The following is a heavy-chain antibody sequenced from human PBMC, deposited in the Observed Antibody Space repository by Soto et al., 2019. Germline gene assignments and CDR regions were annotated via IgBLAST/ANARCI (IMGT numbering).Heavy chain of an antibody. V-gene: IGHV1-3*01. J-gene: IGHJ4*02. CDR1: GYTFTSYA. D-gene: IGHD3-22*01. CDR2: INAGNGNT. CDR3: ARDQSSYYYDSSGHLYYFDY. Sequence: VASVKVSCKASGYTFTSYAMHWVRQAPGQRLEWMGWINAGNGNTKYSQKFQGRVTITRDTSASTAYMELSSLRSEDTAVYYCARDQSSYYYDSSGHLYYFDYWGQGTLVTVSS.